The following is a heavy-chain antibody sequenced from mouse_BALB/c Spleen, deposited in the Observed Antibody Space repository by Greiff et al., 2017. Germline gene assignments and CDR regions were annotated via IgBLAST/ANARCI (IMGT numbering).Heavy chain of an antibody. J-gene: IGHJ3*01. Sequence: QVQLQQSGAELMKPGASVKISCKATGYTFSSYWIEWVKQRPGHGLEWIGEILPGSGSTNYNEKFKGKATFTADTSSNTAYMQLSSLTSEDSAVYYCARSATMKGAWFAYWGQGTLVTVSA. CDR1: GYTFSSYW. CDR3: ARSATMKGAWFAY. CDR2: ILPGSGST. V-gene: IGHV1-9*01. D-gene: IGHD2-4*01.